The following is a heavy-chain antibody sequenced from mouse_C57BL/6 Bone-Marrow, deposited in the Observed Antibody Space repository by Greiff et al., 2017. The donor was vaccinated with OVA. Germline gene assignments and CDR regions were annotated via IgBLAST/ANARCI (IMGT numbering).Heavy chain of an antibody. CDR3: AREDTTVVAHWYFDV. CDR1: GYSITSGYY. CDR2: ISYDGSN. Sequence: EVQLHESGPGLVKPSQSLSLTCSVTGYSITSGYYWNWIRQFPGNKLEWMGYISYDGSNNYNPSLKNRISITRDTSKNQFFLKLNSVTTEDTATYYCAREDTTVVAHWYFDVWGTGTTVTVSS. D-gene: IGHD1-1*01. J-gene: IGHJ1*03. V-gene: IGHV3-6*01.